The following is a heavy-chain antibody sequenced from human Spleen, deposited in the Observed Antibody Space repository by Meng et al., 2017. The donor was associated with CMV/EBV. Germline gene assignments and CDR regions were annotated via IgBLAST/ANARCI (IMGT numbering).Heavy chain of an antibody. CDR2: INQNSGAT. CDR3: ARAYCSSNICPDYISYYYSMDV. D-gene: IGHD2-2*01. J-gene: IGHJ6*02. CDR1: GYTYTSHY. Sequence: ASVKVSCKASGYTYTSHYLHWVRQAPGQGLEWMGWINQNSGATNYAQRFQGRVTMTWDTSTSTAHMELSRLNSDDTAVYYCARAYCSSNICPDYISYYYSMDVWGQGTTVTVSS. V-gene: IGHV1-2*02.